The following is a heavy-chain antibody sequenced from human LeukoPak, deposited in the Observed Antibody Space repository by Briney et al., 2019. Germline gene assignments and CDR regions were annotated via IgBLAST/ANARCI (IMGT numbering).Heavy chain of an antibody. CDR3: AKDNYYDSSGSFDY. CDR2: IYSGGST. V-gene: IGHV3-53*05. J-gene: IGHJ4*02. D-gene: IGHD3-22*01. CDR1: GFTVSSNY. Sequence: GGSLRLSCAASGFTVSSNYMSWVRQAPGKGLEWVSVIYSGGSTYYADSVKGRFTISRDNSKNTLYLQMNSLRAEDTALYYCAKDNYYDSSGSFDYWGQGTLVTVSS.